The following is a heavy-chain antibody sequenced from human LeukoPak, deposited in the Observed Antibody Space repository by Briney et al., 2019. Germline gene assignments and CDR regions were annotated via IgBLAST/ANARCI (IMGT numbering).Heavy chain of an antibody. J-gene: IGHJ4*02. Sequence: GGSLRLSCAASGFTFSNAWMTWVRQAPGKGLEWVGRIKSKRDGGTIDYAAPVKGRFTISRDDSKDTLYLQMNNLKIEDAAVYYCTTVGSAWNFDYWGQGTLVTVSS. D-gene: IGHD6-25*01. V-gene: IGHV3-15*01. CDR2: IKSKRDGGTI. CDR3: TTVGSAWNFDY. CDR1: GFTFSNAW.